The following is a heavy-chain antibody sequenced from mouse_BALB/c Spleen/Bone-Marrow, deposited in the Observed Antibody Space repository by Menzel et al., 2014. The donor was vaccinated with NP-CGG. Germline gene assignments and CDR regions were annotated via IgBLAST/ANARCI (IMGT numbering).Heavy chain of an antibody. CDR3: ARRNGNFRYYAMDY. CDR2: IWSGGST. Sequence: VQLQQSGPGLVQPSQSLSIPCTVSGFSLTTYDVVWVRQSPGKGLEWLGVIWSGGSTDYNAAFISRLSINKDNSKSQVFFKMNNLQAYDTAIYYCARRNGNFRYYAMDYWGQGTSVTVSS. J-gene: IGHJ4*01. CDR1: GFSLTTYD. D-gene: IGHD2-1*01. V-gene: IGHV2-2*01.